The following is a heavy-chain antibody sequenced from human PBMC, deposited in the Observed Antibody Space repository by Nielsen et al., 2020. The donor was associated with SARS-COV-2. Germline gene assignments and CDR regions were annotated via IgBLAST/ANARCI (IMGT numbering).Heavy chain of an antibody. D-gene: IGHD3-22*01. Sequence: GGSLRPSCTASGFTFGPYSMNWVRQAPGKVLEWVSYIISIVQTMYYADSVRGRFTISRDITKNSLYLQMNSLRVADTAVYYCAREAFTLISATLEIWGHGTVVTVSS. J-gene: IGHJ3*02. CDR2: IISIVQTM. CDR1: GFTFGPYS. CDR3: AREAFTLISATLEI. V-gene: IGHV3-48*04.